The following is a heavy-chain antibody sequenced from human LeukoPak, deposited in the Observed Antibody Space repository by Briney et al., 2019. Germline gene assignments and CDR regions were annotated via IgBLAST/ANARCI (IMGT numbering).Heavy chain of an antibody. V-gene: IGHV4-61*02. CDR1: GGSISSGSYY. CDR2: IYTSGST. CDR3: ARVPIRVDSSGLLTFDP. Sequence: SETLSLTCTVFGGSISSGSYYWSWIRQPAGKGLEWIGRIYTSGSTNYNPSLKSRVTISVDTSKNQFSLKLSSVTAADTAVYYCARVPIRVDSSGLLTFDPWGQGTLVTVSS. J-gene: IGHJ5*02. D-gene: IGHD3-22*01.